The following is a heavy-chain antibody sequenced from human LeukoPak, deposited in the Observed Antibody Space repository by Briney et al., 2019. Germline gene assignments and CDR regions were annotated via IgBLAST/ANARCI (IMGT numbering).Heavy chain of an antibody. CDR3: AKAAFSRTSYFDY. CDR2: ISGSGGNT. Sequence: PGGSLRRYCAASGFTFSTYTMSWVRQAPGKGLEGVSAISGSGGNTYYADSVKGRFTISRDNSKNTLYLQMDSLRADDTAVYYCAKAAFSRTSYFDYWGQGTLVTASS. D-gene: IGHD3-3*02. J-gene: IGHJ4*02. CDR1: GFTFSTYT. V-gene: IGHV3-23*01.